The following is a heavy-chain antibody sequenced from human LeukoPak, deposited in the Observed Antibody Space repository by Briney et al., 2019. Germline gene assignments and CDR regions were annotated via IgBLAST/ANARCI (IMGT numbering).Heavy chain of an antibody. CDR1: GFTFSSYG. CDR2: IWFDGSDK. CDR3: AKDQGHIVATMGFNFDY. J-gene: IGHJ4*02. D-gene: IGHD5-12*01. V-gene: IGHV3-33*06. Sequence: PGGSLRLSCAASGFTFSSYGMHWVRQAPGKGLEWVAVIWFDGSDKFYADSMKGRFTISGDNSKNTLFLQMNSLRAEDTAVYYCAKDQGHIVATMGFNFDYWGQGTLVTVSS.